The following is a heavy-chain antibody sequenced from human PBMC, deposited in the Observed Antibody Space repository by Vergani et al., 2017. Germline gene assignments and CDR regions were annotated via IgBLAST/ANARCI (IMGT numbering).Heavy chain of an antibody. D-gene: IGHD2-2*01. CDR2: INPNSGGT. CDR3: AKVVVPAASDDGMDV. V-gene: IGHV1-2*02. J-gene: IGHJ6*02. CDR1: GYTFTGYY. Sequence: QVQLVQSGAEVKKPGASVKVSCKASGYTFTGYYMHWVRQAPGQGLEWMGWINPNSGGTNYAQKFQGRVTMTRDTSISTGYMELRRLRSDDTAVYYCAKVVVPAASDDGMDVWGQGTTVTVSS.